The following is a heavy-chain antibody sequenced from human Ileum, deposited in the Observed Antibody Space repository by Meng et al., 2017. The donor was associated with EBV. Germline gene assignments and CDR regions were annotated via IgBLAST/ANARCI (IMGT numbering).Heavy chain of an antibody. CDR1: GFSFSRFW. V-gene: IGHV3-74*01. J-gene: IGHJ4*02. CDR2: TNEDGGIT. Sequence: VQLVESGGGLVQPGGSLRLSCAVFGFSFSRFWLHWVRQVPGKGLVWVARTNEDGGITNYADSVKGRFTISRDNTRNTLYLQMNSLRDEDTAVYFCSRDLAGPFDDWGQGTLVTVFS. CDR3: SRDLAGPFDD.